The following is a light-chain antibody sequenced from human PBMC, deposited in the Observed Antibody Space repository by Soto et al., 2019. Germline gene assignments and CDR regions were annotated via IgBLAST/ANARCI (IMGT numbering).Light chain of an antibody. CDR2: GVS. V-gene: IGKV3-20*01. CDR1: QSVSGSD. J-gene: IGKJ1*01. CDR3: HQYGISPPT. Sequence: EVVLTQSPGTLSLSPVERATLSCRASQSVSGSDLAWYQQKPGQAPRLLISGVSNRSTVTPDRFSGSGSGTDFTLTISSLEPEDFAVFYCHQYGISPPTFGPGTKVEL.